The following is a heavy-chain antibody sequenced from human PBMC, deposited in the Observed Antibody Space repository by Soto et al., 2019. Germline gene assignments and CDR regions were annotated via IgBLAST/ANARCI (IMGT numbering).Heavy chain of an antibody. J-gene: IGHJ5*02. D-gene: IGHD3-16*02. CDR3: AREEYRQLDH. V-gene: IGHV1-18*01. Sequence: VQLVQSGAEVKKPGASVKVSCKASGYTFTNYGISWVRQAPGQGLEWMGWVSTNSGHTDYAQKFRGRVTMTTDTSTTTAYMELRSLRSDDTAVYYCAREEYRQLDHWGQGTLVTVSS. CDR1: GYTFTNYG. CDR2: VSTNSGHT.